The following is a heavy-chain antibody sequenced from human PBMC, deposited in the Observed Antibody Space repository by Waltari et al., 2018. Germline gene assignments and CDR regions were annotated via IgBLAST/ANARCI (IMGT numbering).Heavy chain of an antibody. CDR3: ARHSLLHYYDSSGYYEN. CDR1: GGSFSGYY. J-gene: IGHJ4*02. V-gene: IGHV4-34*01. CDR2: INPSGIT. D-gene: IGHD3-22*01. Sequence: QVQLQQWGAGLLKPSETLSLTCAVYGGSFSGYYWSWIRQPPGKGLEWIGEINPSGITNYNPYLKSRVTISVDTSKNQFSLKLSSVTAADTAVYYCARHSLLHYYDSSGYYENWGQGTLVTVSS.